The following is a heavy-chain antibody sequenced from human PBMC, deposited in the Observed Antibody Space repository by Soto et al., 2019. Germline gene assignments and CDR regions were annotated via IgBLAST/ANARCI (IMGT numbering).Heavy chain of an antibody. V-gene: IGHV4-59*08. D-gene: IGHD2-15*01. J-gene: IGHJ4*02. CDR2: IYYRGST. CDR3: ARIYGCCIRCSSQFDY. Sequence: SETPSPPCTVSGAPIRGFHLSWIRQPPPKGLEWIGSIYYRGSTTYNPSLKSRVTISVDTSKNQFSLKLTSVTAADTAVYFCARIYGCCIRCSSQFDYWGQGTLDTVSS. CDR1: GAPIRGFH.